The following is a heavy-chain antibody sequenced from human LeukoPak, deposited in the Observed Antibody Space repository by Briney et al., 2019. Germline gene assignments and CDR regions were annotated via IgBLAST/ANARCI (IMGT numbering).Heavy chain of an antibody. V-gene: IGHV3-23*01. CDR1: GFTFSSYA. CDR2: ISGGGGST. CDR3: AKGHISGYCSSTSCYGVVDYFDY. D-gene: IGHD2-2*01. Sequence: GGSLRLSCAASGFTFSSYAMSWVRQAPGKGLEWVSAISGGGGSTYYADSVKGRFTISRDNSKNTLYLQMNSLRAEDTAVYYCAKGHISGYCSSTSCYGVVDYFDYWGQGTLVTVSS. J-gene: IGHJ4*02.